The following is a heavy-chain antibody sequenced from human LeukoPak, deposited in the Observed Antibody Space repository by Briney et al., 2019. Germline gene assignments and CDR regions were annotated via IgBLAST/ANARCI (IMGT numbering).Heavy chain of an antibody. J-gene: IGHJ5*02. CDR1: GGSISSISYY. CDR3: ARGDYGTPLNWFDP. D-gene: IGHD4-17*01. Sequence: SETLSLTCTVSGGSISSISYYWGWIRQPPGKGPEWIGSIYYSGSTYDNPSLKSRVTMSVDTAKNQFSLKLSSVTAADMAVYYCARGDYGTPLNWFDPWGQGTLVTVSS. V-gene: IGHV4-39*01. CDR2: IYYSGST.